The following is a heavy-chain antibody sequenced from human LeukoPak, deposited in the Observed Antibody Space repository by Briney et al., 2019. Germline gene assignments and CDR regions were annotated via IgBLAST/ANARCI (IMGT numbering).Heavy chain of an antibody. CDR1: GYTFTGYY. CDR2: INPNSGGT. D-gene: IGHD3-22*01. V-gene: IGHV1-2*02. CDR3: AREWYYYDSSGYPQRDAFDI. J-gene: IGHJ3*02. Sequence: PSVKVSCNASGYTFTGYYMHWVRQAPGQGLEWMGWINPNSGGTNYAQKFQGRAPMTRDTFISPAYMELSRLRSEDTAVYYCAREWYYYDSSGYPQRDAFDIWGQGTMVTVSS.